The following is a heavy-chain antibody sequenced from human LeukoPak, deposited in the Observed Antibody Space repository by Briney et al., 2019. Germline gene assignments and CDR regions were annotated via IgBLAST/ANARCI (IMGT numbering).Heavy chain of an antibody. Sequence: SGGSLRLSCAASGFTFSSYAMGWVRQAPGKGLEWVSGISGSGSSTYSADSVKGRFTISRDNSKNTLYLQLNSLRAEDTAVYYCARAQVSIAAAGDWGQGTLVSVSS. CDR3: ARAQVSIAAAGD. J-gene: IGHJ4*02. CDR1: GFTFSSYA. D-gene: IGHD6-13*01. CDR2: ISGSGSST. V-gene: IGHV3-23*01.